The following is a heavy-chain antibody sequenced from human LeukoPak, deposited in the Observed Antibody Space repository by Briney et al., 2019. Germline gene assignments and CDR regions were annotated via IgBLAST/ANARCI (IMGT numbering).Heavy chain of an antibody. D-gene: IGHD3-10*01. CDR3: ARENTLVRGTRNPFDY. CDR2: TYYRSKWLT. CDR1: GDSVSSNSIA. V-gene: IGHV6-1*01. J-gene: IGHJ4*02. Sequence: RSQTLSLTCAISGDSVSSNSIAWNWIRQSPSRGLEWLGRTYYRSKWLTDYAVSVKSRITISPDTSKNQFSLQLNSVTPEDTAVYYCARENTLVRGTRNPFDYWGRGTLVTVSS.